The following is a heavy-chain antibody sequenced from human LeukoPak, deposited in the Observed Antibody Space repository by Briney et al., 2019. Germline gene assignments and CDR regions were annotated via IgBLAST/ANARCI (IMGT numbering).Heavy chain of an antibody. D-gene: IGHD2-2*01. CDR3: ARDVEQYCSRASCPYFDH. CDR1: GFTFSDYT. J-gene: IGHJ4*02. V-gene: IGHV3-7*01. CDR2: IKEDGSEK. Sequence: GGSLRLSCAASGFTFSDYTINWVRQAPGKGLEWVANIKEDGSEKNYVDSVKGRFTISRDNGKNSLFLLMNSLRAEDTAVYYCARDVEQYCSRASCPYFDHWGQGALVTVSS.